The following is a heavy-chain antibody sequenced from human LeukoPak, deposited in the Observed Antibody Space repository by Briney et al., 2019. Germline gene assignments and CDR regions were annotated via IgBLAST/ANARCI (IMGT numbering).Heavy chain of an antibody. D-gene: IGHD4-17*01. CDR2: IWYDGSNK. Sequence: GRSLRLSCAASGFTFISYGMHWVRQAPGKGLEWVAVIWYDGSNKYYADSVKGRFTISRHNSKNTLYLQMNSLRAEDTAVYYCARDGTTVSDRLDYWGQGTLVTVSS. J-gene: IGHJ4*02. V-gene: IGHV3-33*01. CDR3: ARDGTTVSDRLDY. CDR1: GFTFISYG.